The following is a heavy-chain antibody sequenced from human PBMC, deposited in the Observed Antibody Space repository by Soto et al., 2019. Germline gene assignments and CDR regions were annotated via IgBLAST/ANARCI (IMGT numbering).Heavy chain of an antibody. V-gene: IGHV3-48*02. CDR1: GFTFSSYS. Sequence: GGSLRLSCAASGFTFSSYSMNWVRQAPGKGLEWVSYISSSSSTIYYADSVKGRFTISRDNAKNSLYLQMNSLRDEDTAVYYCARYIMTTVTTGTPNYFDYWGQGTLVTVSS. D-gene: IGHD4-17*01. J-gene: IGHJ4*02. CDR2: ISSSSSTI. CDR3: ARYIMTTVTTGTPNYFDY.